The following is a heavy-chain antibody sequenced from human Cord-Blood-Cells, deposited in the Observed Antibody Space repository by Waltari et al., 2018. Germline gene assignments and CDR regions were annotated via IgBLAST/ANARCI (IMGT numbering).Heavy chain of an antibody. D-gene: IGHD2-21*01. CDR1: GGSISSSRYY. CDR2: IYYSEST. V-gene: IGHV4-39*01. Sequence: QLQLQESGPGLVKPSETLSLTCTVSGGSISSSRYYWGWIRQPPGKGLEWIGSIYYSESTYTNPSLKSRVTISVDTSKNQFSLKLSSVTAADTAVYYCARSLYCGGDCYWYFDLWGRGTLVTVSS. J-gene: IGHJ2*01. CDR3: ARSLYCGGDCYWYFDL.